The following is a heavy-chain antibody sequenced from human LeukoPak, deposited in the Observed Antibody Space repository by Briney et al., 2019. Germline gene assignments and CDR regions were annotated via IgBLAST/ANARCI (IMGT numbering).Heavy chain of an antibody. Sequence: SETLSLTCSVSGDSIINHFWGWIRQSPGKGLEWIGYIYHSASPDYNPSLKSRVIMSKTSTNQFSLELRSVTAADTAIYFCALYSSTASFQYWGQGILVTVSS. CDR1: GDSIINHF. CDR3: ALYSSTASFQY. V-gene: IGHV4-59*11. CDR2: IYHSASP. D-gene: IGHD3-16*01. J-gene: IGHJ4*02.